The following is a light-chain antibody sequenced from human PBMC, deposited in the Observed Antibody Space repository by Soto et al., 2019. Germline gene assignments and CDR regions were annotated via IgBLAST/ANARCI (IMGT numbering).Light chain of an antibody. CDR2: DVS. CDR3: SSYTSSSTKV. CDR1: SSDVGGYNY. V-gene: IGLV2-14*01. Sequence: QSALTQPASVSGSPGQSITISCTGTSSDVGGYNYVSWYQQHPGKAPKLMIYDVSNRPSGVSNRFSGSKSGTTACLTISGLQADDEADYYCSSYTSSSTKVFGTGTKVNVL. J-gene: IGLJ1*01.